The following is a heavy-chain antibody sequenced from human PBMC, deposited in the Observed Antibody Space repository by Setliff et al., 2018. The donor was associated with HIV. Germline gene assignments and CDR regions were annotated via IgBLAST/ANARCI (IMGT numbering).Heavy chain of an antibody. CDR2: IYYNGNA. D-gene: IGHD3-22*01. V-gene: IGHV4-38-2*02. CDR3: ASRVYYYDSNKVLREEGFDP. J-gene: IGHJ5*02. CDR1: GYSISSDYW. Sequence: SETLSLTCTVSGYSISSDYWWGWIRQAPGKGLEWVGYIYYNGNAYYNPSLKSRVTISVDRSKNQFSLNLTSVTAADTAVYFCASRVYYYDSNKVLREEGFDPWGQGTLVTVSS.